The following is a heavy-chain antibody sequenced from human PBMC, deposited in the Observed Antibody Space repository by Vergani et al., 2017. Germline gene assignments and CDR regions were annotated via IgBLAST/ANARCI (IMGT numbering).Heavy chain of an antibody. V-gene: IGHV4-38-2*02. J-gene: IGHJ3*01. CDR1: GYSISSGYF. Sequence: QVQLQESGPRLVKPSETLSLICSVSGYSISSGYFWGWIRQSPGKGLEWLGTIDRTGRTHLSPSLKSRLTISVDTTKNQFSLRLTSATAADTAVYSCARDGMSPAEIDPKNAFHVWGQGTRVSV. CDR3: ARDGMSPAEIDPKNAFHV. CDR2: IDRTGRT. D-gene: IGHD1-14*01.